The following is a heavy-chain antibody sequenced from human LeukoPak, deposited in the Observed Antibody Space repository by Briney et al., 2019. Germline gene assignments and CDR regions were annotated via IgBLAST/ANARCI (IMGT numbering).Heavy chain of an antibody. D-gene: IGHD1-26*01. J-gene: IGHJ6*03. CDR1: GFTFSTYG. CDR3: AKPFIVGATGYYYYYMDV. CDR2: IRYDGSNK. V-gene: IGHV3-30*02. Sequence: GGSLRLSCAASGFTFSTYGIHWVRQAPGKGLEWVAFIRYDGSNKYYADSVKGRFTISRDNSKNTLYLQMNSLRAEDTAVYYCAKPFIVGATGYYYYYMDVWGKGTTVTVS.